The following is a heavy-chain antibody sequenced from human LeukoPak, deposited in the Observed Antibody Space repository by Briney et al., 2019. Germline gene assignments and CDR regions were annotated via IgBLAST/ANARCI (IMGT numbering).Heavy chain of an antibody. CDR1: GLTFSSYS. CDR3: ARGGNHGDYWYFDL. D-gene: IGHD4-17*01. V-gene: IGHV3-21*06. Sequence: GGSLRLSCAASGLTFSSYSMNWVRKAPGKGLEWVSSISTSSSYIYYADSVKGRFTISRDNAKNSLYLQMNSLRAEDTAVYYCARGGNHGDYWYFDLWGRGTLVTVSS. CDR2: ISTSSSYI. J-gene: IGHJ2*01.